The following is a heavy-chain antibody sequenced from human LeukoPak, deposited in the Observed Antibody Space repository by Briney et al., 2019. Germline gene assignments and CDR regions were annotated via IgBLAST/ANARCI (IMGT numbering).Heavy chain of an antibody. J-gene: IGHJ6*03. V-gene: IGHV1-8*03. CDR1: GYTFTSYD. D-gene: IGHD6-19*01. CDR2: MNPNSGST. CDR3: ARVVAVTGTPVYYMDV. Sequence: ASVKVSCKASGYTFTSYDINWVRQATGQGLEWMGWMNPNSGSTGYAQKFQGRVTITRNTSISTAYMELSGLRSEDTAVYYCARVVAVTGTPVYYMDVWGKGTTVTVSS.